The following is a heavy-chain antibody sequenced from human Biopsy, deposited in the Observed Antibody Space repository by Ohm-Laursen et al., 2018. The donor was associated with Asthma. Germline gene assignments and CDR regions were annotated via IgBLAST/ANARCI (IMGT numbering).Heavy chain of an antibody. CDR3: ARGYSGTDRIVYYYSGMEV. D-gene: IGHD5-12*01. Sequence: SVKVSCKASGDSLGSFINYAISWARQAPRQGLEWMGVLIPVLGTADYAPMFEGRVTITADESTSTAYLELTSLRFEDTAVYYCARGYSGTDRIVYYYSGMEVWGQGTTVTVSS. J-gene: IGHJ6*02. V-gene: IGHV1-69*13. CDR2: LIPVLGTA. CDR1: GDSLGSFINYA.